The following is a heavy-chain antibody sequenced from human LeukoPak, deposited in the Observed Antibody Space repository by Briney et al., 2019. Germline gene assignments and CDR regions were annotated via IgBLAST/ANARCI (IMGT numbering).Heavy chain of an antibody. D-gene: IGHD2-2*01. J-gene: IGHJ4*02. V-gene: IGHV1-46*01. CDR2: INPSGGST. CDR1: GYTFTSYA. CDR3: ARGVKYCSSTNCYALFDC. Sequence: ASVKVSCKASGYTFTSYAMNWVRQAPGQGLEWMGIINPSGGSTSYAQKFQGRLTMTTETSTSTAYMELRSLRSDDTAVYYCARGVKYCSSTNCYALFDCWGQGTLVTVSS.